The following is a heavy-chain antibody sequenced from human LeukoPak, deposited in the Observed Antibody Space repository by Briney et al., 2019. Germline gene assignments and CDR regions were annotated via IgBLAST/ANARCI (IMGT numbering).Heavy chain of an antibody. Sequence: ASVKVSCKASGYTFTAYYIHWVRRAPGQGLEWMGWINPNSGGTESAQKFQGRVTMTRDTSISTAYMELSRLRSDDMAVYYCTRDHCTSINCYEYNYYGMDVWGQGTTVTVSS. CDR2: INPNSGGT. CDR1: GYTFTAYY. D-gene: IGHD2-2*01. V-gene: IGHV1-2*02. CDR3: TRDHCTSINCYEYNYYGMDV. J-gene: IGHJ6*02.